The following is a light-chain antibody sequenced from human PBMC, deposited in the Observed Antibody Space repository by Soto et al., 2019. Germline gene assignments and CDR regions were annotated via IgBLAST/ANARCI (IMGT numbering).Light chain of an antibody. Sequence: EFVLTQSPGKLSLSPGERATLSCRASQSMRRSFLAWYQQKPGQAPRLLIYGASSRGTGIPDRFSGSGSGTDFTLTISRLEPEDFAVYYCQQYGSSPPLTFGGGTKVEIK. CDR3: QQYGSSPPLT. V-gene: IGKV3-20*01. J-gene: IGKJ4*01. CDR2: GAS. CDR1: QSMRRSF.